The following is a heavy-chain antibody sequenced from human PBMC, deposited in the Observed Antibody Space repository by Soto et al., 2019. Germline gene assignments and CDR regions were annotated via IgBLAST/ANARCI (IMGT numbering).Heavy chain of an antibody. CDR2: VTASGDST. V-gene: IGHV3-23*01. J-gene: IGHJ6*02. CDR3: ATLKAGYCSGGSCDPEYYGMDI. CDR1: GFTFSNFA. D-gene: IGHD2-15*01. Sequence: GESLKISCAASGFTFSNFAMSWVRQALGKGLEWVSSVTASGDSTYYADSVRGRFTVSRDNSKNSLYVHMNTLRPEDTAIYYCATLKAGYCSGGSCDPEYYGMDIWGQGTTVTVSS.